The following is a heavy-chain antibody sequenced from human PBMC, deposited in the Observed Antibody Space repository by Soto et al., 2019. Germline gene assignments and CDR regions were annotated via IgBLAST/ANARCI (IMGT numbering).Heavy chain of an antibody. J-gene: IGHJ4*02. CDR1: GFTFSSYG. D-gene: IGHD3-10*02. CDR2: ISYDGSNK. Sequence: GGSLRLSCAASGFTFSSYGMHWVRQAPGKGLEWVAVISYDGSNKYYADSVKGRFTISRDNSKNTLYLQMNSLRAEDTAVYYCAKLRCTGSVGIGAGTTGALRDYWGQGTLVTVSS. V-gene: IGHV3-30*18. CDR3: AKLRCTGSVGIGAGTTGALRDY.